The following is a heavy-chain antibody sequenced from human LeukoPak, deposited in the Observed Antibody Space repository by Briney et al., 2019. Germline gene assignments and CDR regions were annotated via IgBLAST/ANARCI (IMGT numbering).Heavy chain of an antibody. D-gene: IGHD2-15*01. J-gene: IGHJ4*02. V-gene: IGHV3-23*01. CDR3: AKSDIVVVVAAAVFDY. CDR1: GFTFGSYA. CDR2: ISGSGGST. Sequence: PGGSLRLSCAASGFTFGSYAMSWVRQAPGKGLEWVSAISGSGGSTYYADSVKGRFTISRDNSKNTLYLQMNSLRAEDTAVYYCAKSDIVVVVAAAVFDYWGQGTLVTVSS.